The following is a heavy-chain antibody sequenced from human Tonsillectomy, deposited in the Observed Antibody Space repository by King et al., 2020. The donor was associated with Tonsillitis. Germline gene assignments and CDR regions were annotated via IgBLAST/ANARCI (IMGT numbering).Heavy chain of an antibody. V-gene: IGHV3-7*03. J-gene: IGHJ4*02. D-gene: IGHD3-16*01. CDR3: VGGGGWLFDY. Sequence: VQLVESGGGLVQPGGSLRLSCAASGFTFSNYWMNWVRQAPGKGLEWVANIKQDGSEKYYVDSVKGRFSISRDNAKNSLYLHMDSLRAEETALYYCVGGGGWLFDYWGQGTLVTVSS. CDR1: GFTFSNYW. CDR2: IKQDGSEK.